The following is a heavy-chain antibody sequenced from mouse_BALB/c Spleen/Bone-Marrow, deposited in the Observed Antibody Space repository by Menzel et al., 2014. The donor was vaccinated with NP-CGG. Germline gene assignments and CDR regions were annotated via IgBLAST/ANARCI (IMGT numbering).Heavy chain of an antibody. CDR3: ARGGYYEALSY. J-gene: IGHJ2*01. CDR2: INPHNVGT. CDR1: GYSFTGYA. Sequence: VQLQQPGTELVKPGASMKISCKASGYSFTGYAINWVKQSHGKTXEWIGLINPHNVGTSYNQKFKGKATLTVDKSSSTAYMELLSLTSEDSAVYYCARGGYYEALSYWGQGTTLTVSS. D-gene: IGHD1-1*01. V-gene: IGHV1-26*01.